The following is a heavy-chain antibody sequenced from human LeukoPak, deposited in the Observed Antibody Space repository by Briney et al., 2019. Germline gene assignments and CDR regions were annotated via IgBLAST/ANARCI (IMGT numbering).Heavy chain of an antibody. CDR1: GFTFTTYA. Sequence: GGSLGLSCAASGFTFTTYALHWIRQVPGTGLEWVAAITSDGSKKYYANSVKGRFTISRDNSKNTLYLQMNSLRAEDTAVYYCARSYYDFWSGYLGAFDIWGQGTMVTVSS. D-gene: IGHD3-3*01. CDR2: ITSDGSKK. J-gene: IGHJ3*02. CDR3: ARSYYDFWSGYLGAFDI. V-gene: IGHV3-30-3*01.